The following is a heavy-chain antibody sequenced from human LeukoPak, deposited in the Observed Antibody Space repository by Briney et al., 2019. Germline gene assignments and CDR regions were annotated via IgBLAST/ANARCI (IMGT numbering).Heavy chain of an antibody. V-gene: IGHV1-2*02. CDR2: INPNSGGT. CDR3: ARGGHYRLHYYENTGDY. D-gene: IGHD3-22*01. CDR1: GYTFTGYY. J-gene: IGHJ4*02. Sequence: RASVKVSCKASGYTFTGYYMHRVRQAPGQGLEWMGWINPNSGGTNYAQKFQGRVTMTTDSSTNTAYMELRSLRSDDTAVYYCARGGHYRLHYYENTGDYWGQGTLVTVSS.